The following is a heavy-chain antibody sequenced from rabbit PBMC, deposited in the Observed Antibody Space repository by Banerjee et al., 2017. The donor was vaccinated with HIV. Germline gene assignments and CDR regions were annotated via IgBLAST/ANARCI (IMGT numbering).Heavy chain of an antibody. J-gene: IGHJ6*01. Sequence: QSLEESGGDLVKPGASLTLTCTASGIDFNSVYYMCWVRQAPGKGLEWLACIYAGGRGTTHYASWAKGRFTMYKTSSTTVTLQLTSLTAADTATYFCARSGYVGGDYTWDLWGPGTLVTVS. CDR3: ARSGYVGGDYTWDL. D-gene: IGHD1-1*01. CDR2: IYAGGRGTT. V-gene: IGHV1S40*01. CDR1: GIDFNSVYY.